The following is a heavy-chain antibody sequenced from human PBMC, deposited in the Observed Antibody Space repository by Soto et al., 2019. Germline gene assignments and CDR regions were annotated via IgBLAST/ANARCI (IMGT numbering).Heavy chain of an antibody. CDR3: ARSPVAVAGTHYFVY. V-gene: IGHV5-51*01. Sequence: GDSLKISCKGSGYSFTSYWIGWVRQMPGKGLEWMGTIYPGDSDTRYSPSFQGQVTISADKSISTAYLQWSSLKASDTAMYYCARSPVAVAGTHYFVYWGQGTLVKVSS. J-gene: IGHJ4*02. CDR1: GYSFTSYW. D-gene: IGHD6-19*01. CDR2: IYPGDSDT.